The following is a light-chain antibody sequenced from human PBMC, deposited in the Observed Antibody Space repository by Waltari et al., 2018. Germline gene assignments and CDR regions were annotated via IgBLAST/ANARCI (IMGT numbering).Light chain of an antibody. CDR3: MQSLLVPLT. Sequence: DIVMTQTPLSLSVTPGQPASISCKSSQSLVHSDGKTYLYWYFQKAGQPQQLLVYEGSNRVFGVPDSVSESGSAIDFTLKISRVEAEDVGIFYCMQSLLVPLTFGGGTKVEFK. V-gene: IGKV2D-29*01. J-gene: IGKJ4*01. CDR1: QSLVHSDGKTY. CDR2: EGS.